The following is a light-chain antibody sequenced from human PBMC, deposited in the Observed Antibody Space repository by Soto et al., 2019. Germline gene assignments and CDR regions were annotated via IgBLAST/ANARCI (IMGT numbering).Light chain of an antibody. J-gene: IGKJ1*01. CDR1: QSVSSY. V-gene: IGKV3-11*01. CDR2: DAS. CDR3: QHYGTSLWT. Sequence: EIVLTQSPATLSLSPGERATLSCRASQSVSSYLAWYQQKPGQAPRLLIYDASNRATGIPARFSGSWSGTDFTLTISRLEPEDFAVYYCQHYGTSLWTFGQGTKVDIK.